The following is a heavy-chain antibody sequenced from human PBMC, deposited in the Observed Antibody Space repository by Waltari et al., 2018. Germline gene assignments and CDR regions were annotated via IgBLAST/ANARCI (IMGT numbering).Heavy chain of an antibody. CDR2: MSYSGTT. CDR1: GVSITSNRHY. V-gene: IGHV4-39*01. CDR3: ATYIGASVGTAAFDV. D-gene: IGHD5-12*01. J-gene: IGHJ3*01. Sequence: QLQLQESGPGLVKPSETLSLTCSVSGVSITSNRHYWGWIRQPPGQGPEWLATMSYSGTTNSGPSIKSRLTISRDTSKNQLSLKLGSVTAADTAVYYCATYIGASVGTAAFDVWGQGTMVSVSS.